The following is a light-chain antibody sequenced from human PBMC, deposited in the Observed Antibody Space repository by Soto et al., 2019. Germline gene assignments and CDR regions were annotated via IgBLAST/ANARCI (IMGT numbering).Light chain of an antibody. Sequence: QSVLAQSASVAGAPGQRVTLSCTGSSSNIGAGYDVHWYQQLPGAAPKLLIYDNNNRPSGVPDRFSGSKSGASASLAITGLQAEDEADYYCQSYDTRLSGYVFGTGTKVTAL. CDR2: DNN. CDR1: SSNIGAGYD. CDR3: QSYDTRLSGYV. J-gene: IGLJ1*01. V-gene: IGLV1-40*01.